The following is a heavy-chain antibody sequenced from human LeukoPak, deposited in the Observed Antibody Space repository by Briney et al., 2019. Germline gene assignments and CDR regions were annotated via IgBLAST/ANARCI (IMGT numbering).Heavy chain of an antibody. Sequence: SETLSLTCTVSGYSISSGYYWGWIRQPPGKGLEWIGSIYHSGSTYYNPSLKSRVTISVDTSKNQFSLKLSSVTAADTAVYYCARDRSGYLLWGAFDIWGQGTMVTVSS. V-gene: IGHV4-38-2*02. CDR3: ARDRSGYLLWGAFDI. D-gene: IGHD3-22*01. CDR2: IYHSGST. J-gene: IGHJ3*02. CDR1: GYSISSGYY.